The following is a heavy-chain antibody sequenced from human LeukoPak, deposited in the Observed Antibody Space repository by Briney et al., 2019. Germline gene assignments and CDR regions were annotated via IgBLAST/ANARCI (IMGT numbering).Heavy chain of an antibody. CDR3: ARRARDFGDSHAFDV. CDR1: GLTFSDTN. CDR2: IRRVPTDL. J-gene: IGHJ3*01. D-gene: IGHD4-17*01. Sequence: NAGGSLRLSCVASGLTFSDTNLAWIRQAPGKGLEWISYIRRVPTDLYYADSVKGRFTITRDNAKNSLYLQMNSLRAEDTANYYCARRARDFGDSHAFDVWGQGTMVTVSS. V-gene: IGHV3-11*01.